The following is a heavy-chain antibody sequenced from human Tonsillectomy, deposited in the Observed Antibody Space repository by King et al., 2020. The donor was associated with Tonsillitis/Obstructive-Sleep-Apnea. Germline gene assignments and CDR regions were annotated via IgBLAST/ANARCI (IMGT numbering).Heavy chain of an antibody. D-gene: IGHD3-10*01. V-gene: IGHV4-4*07. J-gene: IGHJ5*02. Sequence: VQLQESGPGLVKPSETLSLTCSVSGDSISNYYWSWIRQPAGKGLEWIGRVYISGSTNYNPSLKSRVTMSIDTSKNPFSLKLNSVTAADTAVYYCARDLYYYGSGTYSPFTFDPWGEVTLVTVSS. CDR1: GDSISNYY. CDR2: VYISGST. CDR3: ARDLYYYGSGTYSPFTFDP.